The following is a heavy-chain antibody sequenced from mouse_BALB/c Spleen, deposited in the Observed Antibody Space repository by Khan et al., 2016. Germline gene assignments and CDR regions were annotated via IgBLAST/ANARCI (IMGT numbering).Heavy chain of an antibody. Sequence: VQLQQPGPELMKPGASVKISCKASGYSFTSCYMHWVKQSHGKSLEWIGYIDPFNGGTSYNQKFKGKATLTVDKSSSTAYMHLSSLTSEDSAVYYCASSTQSFYAMDYWGQGTSITVSS. V-gene: IGHV1S135*01. CDR3: ASSTQSFYAMDY. CDR2: IDPFNGGT. D-gene: IGHD1-1*01. CDR1: GYSFTSCY. J-gene: IGHJ4*01.